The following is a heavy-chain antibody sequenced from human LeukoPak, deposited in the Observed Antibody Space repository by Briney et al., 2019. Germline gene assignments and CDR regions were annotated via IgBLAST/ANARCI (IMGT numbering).Heavy chain of an antibody. CDR1: GGSFSDYY. D-gene: IGHD3-16*01. Sequence: SDTLSLTCAVYGGSFSDYYWGWIRQPPGKGLEWIGEINHSGNAKYNPSLKSRVTISVDSSKSQFSLKLNSVTAADTAVYYCARQGGDRRVFDSWGQGTLLTVSS. J-gene: IGHJ4*02. CDR3: ARQGGDRRVFDS. CDR2: INHSGNA. V-gene: IGHV4-34*01.